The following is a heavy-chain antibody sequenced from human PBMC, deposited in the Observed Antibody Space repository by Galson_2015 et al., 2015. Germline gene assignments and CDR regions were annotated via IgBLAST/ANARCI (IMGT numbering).Heavy chain of an antibody. D-gene: IGHD2-2*01. CDR1: GFTFSSYA. CDR2: ISGSGGTT. Sequence: SLRLSCAASGFTFSSYAMGWVRQAPGKGLEWVSGISGSGGTTYYADSVKGRFTISRDNSKNTLYLQMKSLRAEDTAVFYCARELEFCSSISCQSDHWGQGTLVTVSS. CDR3: ARELEFCSSISCQSDH. V-gene: IGHV3-23*01. J-gene: IGHJ4*02.